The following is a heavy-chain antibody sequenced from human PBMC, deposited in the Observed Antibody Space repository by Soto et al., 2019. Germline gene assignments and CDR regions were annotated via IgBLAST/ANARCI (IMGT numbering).Heavy chain of an antibody. CDR3: ARPPGYISDWYYFDL. V-gene: IGHV1-2*02. Sequence: ASVKVSCKASGYTFIDYYMHWVRQAPGQGFEWMGRIIPKSGGTNYAQKFQGRVTMTWDTSLNTAYMELSSLMSEDTAVYYCARPPGYISDWYYFDLWGQGTLVTVSS. J-gene: IGHJ4*02. D-gene: IGHD6-19*01. CDR2: IIPKSGGT. CDR1: GYTFIDYY.